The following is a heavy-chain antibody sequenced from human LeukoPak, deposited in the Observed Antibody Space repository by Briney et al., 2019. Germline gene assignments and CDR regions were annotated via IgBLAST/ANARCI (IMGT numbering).Heavy chain of an antibody. CDR1: GFAFSSYN. D-gene: IGHD3-22*01. Sequence: KPGGSLRLSCAASGFAFSSYNMNWVRQAPGKGLEWVSSISSSSTYIDYADSVKGRFTISRDNAKNSLYLQMNSLRAEDTAVYYCARGRYDSTSTPIDYWGQGTLVTVSS. CDR2: ISSSSTYI. V-gene: IGHV3-21*01. CDR3: ARGRYDSTSTPIDY. J-gene: IGHJ4*02.